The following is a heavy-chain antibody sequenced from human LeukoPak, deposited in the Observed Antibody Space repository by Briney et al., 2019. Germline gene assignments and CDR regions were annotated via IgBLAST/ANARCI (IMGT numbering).Heavy chain of an antibody. D-gene: IGHD7-27*01. V-gene: IGHV4-59*01. J-gene: IGHJ4*02. Sequence: SETLSLTCTVSGASISRYFWNWIRQPPGKELEWIGYISSGGSTNYNPSLKSRVTISVDTSKNQFSLKLSSVTAADTAVYYCARDRTGSLDYWGQGTLVTVSS. CDR3: ARDRTGSLDY. CDR1: GASISRYF. CDR2: ISSGGST.